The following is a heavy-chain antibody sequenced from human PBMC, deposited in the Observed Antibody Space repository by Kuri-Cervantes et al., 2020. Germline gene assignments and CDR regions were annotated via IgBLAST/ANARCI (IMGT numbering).Heavy chain of an antibody. CDR2: IKEDGSEK. CDR3: ARVRYCSGGSCYGGYFDS. Sequence: GGSLRLSCAASGFTFSSYWKSWVRQAPGKGLEWVANIKEDGSEKYYVDSVKGRFTISRDNAKNSLSLQINDLRAEDTAVYYCARVRYCSGGSCYGGYFDSWGQGTLVTVSS. CDR1: GFTFSSYW. D-gene: IGHD2-15*01. J-gene: IGHJ4*02. V-gene: IGHV3-7*01.